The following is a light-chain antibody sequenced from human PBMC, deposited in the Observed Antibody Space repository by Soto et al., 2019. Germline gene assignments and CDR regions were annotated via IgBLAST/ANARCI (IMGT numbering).Light chain of an antibody. V-gene: IGKV3-11*01. CDR3: HQRQSRPRT. Sequence: EIVLTQSPATLSLSPGERATLSCRASQSVSSYLAWYQQKPGQAPRLLIYDASNRATGIPARFSGSGSGTEFTLTISSLQSEDFALYYCHQRQSRPRTFGQGTKVDIK. J-gene: IGKJ1*01. CDR2: DAS. CDR1: QSVSSY.